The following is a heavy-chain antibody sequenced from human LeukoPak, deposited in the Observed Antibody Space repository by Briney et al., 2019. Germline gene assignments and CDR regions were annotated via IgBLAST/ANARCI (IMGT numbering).Heavy chain of an antibody. CDR3: ARETLDCSSTSCYLNWFDP. CDR1: GGSISSGSYY. Sequence: SETLSLTCTVSGGSISSGSYYWSWIRQPAGKGLEWIGRIYTSGSTNYNPSLKSRVTISVDTSKNQFSLKLSSVTAADTAVYYCARETLDCSSTSCYLNWFDPWGQGTLVAVSS. J-gene: IGHJ5*02. D-gene: IGHD2-2*01. V-gene: IGHV4-61*02. CDR2: IYTSGST.